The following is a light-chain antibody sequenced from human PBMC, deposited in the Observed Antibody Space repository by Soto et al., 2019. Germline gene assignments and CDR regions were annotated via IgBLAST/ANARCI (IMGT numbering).Light chain of an antibody. CDR3: QQYNERPPWT. CDR1: LTMNNN. CDR2: GAS. Sequence: EIVMTQSPATLSVSPGESVTLSCRASLTMNNNIAWYQHKPGQAPRLLIFGASSRATGVPGRFSGSGFGTEFTLSISSLQSEDFAVYYCQQYNERPPWTFDQGTTVEMK. V-gene: IGKV3-15*01. J-gene: IGKJ1*01.